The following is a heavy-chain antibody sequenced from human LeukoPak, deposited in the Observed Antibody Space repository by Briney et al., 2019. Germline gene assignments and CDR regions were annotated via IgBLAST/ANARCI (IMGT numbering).Heavy chain of an antibody. CDR1: GFTVSSNY. CDR3: AKAILWDYYDSSGYPDY. Sequence: HPGGSLRLSCAASGFTVSSNYMSWVRQAPGKGLEWVSVIYSGGSTYYADSVKGRFTISRDNSKNTLYLQMNSLRAEDTAVYYCAKAILWDYYDSSGYPDYWGQGTLVTVSS. D-gene: IGHD3-22*01. CDR2: IYSGGST. V-gene: IGHV3-53*01. J-gene: IGHJ4*02.